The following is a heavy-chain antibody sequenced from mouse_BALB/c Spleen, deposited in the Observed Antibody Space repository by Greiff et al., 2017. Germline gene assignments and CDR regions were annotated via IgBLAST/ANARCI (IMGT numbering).Heavy chain of an antibody. CDR3: ARGWYGNQDYAMDY. V-gene: IGHV5-15*02. J-gene: IGHJ4*01. CDR1: GFTFSDYG. D-gene: IGHD2-10*02. Sequence: EVKLMESGGGLVQPGGSRKLSCAASGFTFSDYGMAWVRQAPGKGPEWVAFISNLAYSIYYADTVTGRFTISRENAKNTLYLEMSSLRSEDTAMYYCARGWYGNQDYAMDYWGQGTSVTVSA. CDR2: ISNLAYSI.